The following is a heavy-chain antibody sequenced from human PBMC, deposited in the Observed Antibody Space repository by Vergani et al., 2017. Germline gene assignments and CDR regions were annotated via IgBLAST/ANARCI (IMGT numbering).Heavy chain of an antibody. CDR2: IGYDGRIK. CDR1: GFSFNTYG. Sequence: QVQLVETGGGVVQPGGSLRLYCATSGFSFNTYGAHWVRQAPGKGLEWVAFIGYDGRIKYNVDSVKGRFTISRDTSKKTLSLQMRSLRADDTAVYYCAKDLGTSSGGGWFDPWCQGTLVTVSS. J-gene: IGHJ5*02. D-gene: IGHD6-6*01. CDR3: AKDLGTSSGGGWFDP. V-gene: IGHV3-30*02.